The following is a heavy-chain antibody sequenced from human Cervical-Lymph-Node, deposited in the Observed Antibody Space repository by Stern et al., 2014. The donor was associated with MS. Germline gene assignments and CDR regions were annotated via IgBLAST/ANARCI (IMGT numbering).Heavy chain of an antibody. CDR2: IYWEYDK. J-gene: IGHJ4*02. D-gene: IGHD5-18*01. V-gene: IGHV2-5*02. CDR1: GFSLNTNGVG. Sequence: ESGPTLVKPTQTLTLTCTFSGFSLNTNGVGVGWIRQPPGKALEWLALIYWEYDKRYSPSLKNRLTISKDTSKIQVVLTVTNLDPVDTATYYCAHVDRSMVTPFDYWGQGTLVTVSS. CDR3: AHVDRSMVTPFDY.